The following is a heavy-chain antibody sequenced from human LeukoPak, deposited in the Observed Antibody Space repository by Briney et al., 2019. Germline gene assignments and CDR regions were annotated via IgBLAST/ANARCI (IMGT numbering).Heavy chain of an antibody. V-gene: IGHV3-74*01. CDR2: INGYGSST. CDR1: GFTFVSYW. Sequence: GGSLRLSCAASGFTFVSYWMHWVRQAPGKGLVWVSRINGYGSSTDFADSVKGRFTISRDNAKNTLYLQMNSLRAEDTAVYYCARDAPGNTALDYWGQGTLVTVSS. D-gene: IGHD5-18*01. J-gene: IGHJ4*02. CDR3: ARDAPGNTALDY.